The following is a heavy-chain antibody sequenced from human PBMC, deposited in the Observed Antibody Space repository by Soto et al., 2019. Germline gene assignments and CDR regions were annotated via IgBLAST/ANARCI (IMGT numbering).Heavy chain of an antibody. D-gene: IGHD3-22*01. V-gene: IGHV1-2*02. CDR2: INPNSGCT. CDR3: ARDCYDSSGYYYGNWFDP. CDR1: GYTFTGYY. Sequence: ASVKVSFKASGYTFTGYYMHWVRQAPGQGLEWMGWINPNSGCTNYAQKFQGRVTMTRDTSISTAYMELSRLRSDDTAVYYCARDCYDSSGYYYGNWFDPWGQGTLVTVSS. J-gene: IGHJ5*02.